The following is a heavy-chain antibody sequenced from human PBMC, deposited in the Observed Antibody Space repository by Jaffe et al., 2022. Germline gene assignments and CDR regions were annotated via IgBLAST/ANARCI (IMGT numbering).Heavy chain of an antibody. V-gene: IGHV3-74*01. Sequence: EVQLVESGGGLVQPGGSLRLSCAASGFTFSSYWMHWVRQAPGKGLVWVSRINSDGSSTSYADSVKGRFTISRDNAKNTLYLQMNSLRAEDTAVYYCARDKLPGYCSGGSCRTLGGLVGYWGQGTLVTVSS. D-gene: IGHD2-15*01. J-gene: IGHJ4*02. CDR2: INSDGSST. CDR3: ARDKLPGYCSGGSCRTLGGLVGY. CDR1: GFTFSSYW.